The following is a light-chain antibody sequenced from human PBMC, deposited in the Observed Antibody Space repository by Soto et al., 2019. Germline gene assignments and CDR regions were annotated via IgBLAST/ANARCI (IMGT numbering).Light chain of an antibody. J-gene: IGLJ1*01. CDR1: SSNIGSNY. CDR2: SNN. V-gene: IGLV1-47*02. Sequence: QSVLTQPPSASGTPGPRVTISCSGSSSNIGSNYVYWYQQLPGPAPKLLIYSNNQRPSGVPDRFSGSKSGTSASLAISGLRSEDEADYYCAAWDDSLSGYVFGTGTKVTVL. CDR3: AAWDDSLSGYV.